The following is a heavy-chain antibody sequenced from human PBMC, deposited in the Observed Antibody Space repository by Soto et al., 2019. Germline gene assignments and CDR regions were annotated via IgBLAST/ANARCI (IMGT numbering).Heavy chain of an antibody. CDR2: INHSGST. CDR3: ARGGAAAGASPFDY. CDR1: GGSFSGYY. J-gene: IGHJ4*02. Sequence: QVQLQQWGAGLLKPSETLSLPCAVYGGSFSGYYWSWIRQPPGKGLEWIGEINHSGSTNYNPSLKSRVTISVDTSKNQFSLKLSSVTAADTAVYYCARGGAAAGASPFDYWGQGTLVTVSS. V-gene: IGHV4-34*01. D-gene: IGHD6-13*01.